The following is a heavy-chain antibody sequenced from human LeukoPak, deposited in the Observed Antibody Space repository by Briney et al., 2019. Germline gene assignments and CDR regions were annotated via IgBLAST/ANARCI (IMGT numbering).Heavy chain of an antibody. CDR1: GFTFSSYS. CDR3: ASGSSSWYEVYFDY. D-gene: IGHD6-13*01. J-gene: IGHJ4*02. V-gene: IGHV3-48*04. Sequence: GGSLRLSCAASGFTFSSYSMNWVRQAPGKGLEWVSYISSSSSTIYYADSVKGRFTISRDNAKNSLYLQMNSLRAEDTAVYYCASGSSSWYEVYFDYRGQGTLVTVSS. CDR2: ISSSSSTI.